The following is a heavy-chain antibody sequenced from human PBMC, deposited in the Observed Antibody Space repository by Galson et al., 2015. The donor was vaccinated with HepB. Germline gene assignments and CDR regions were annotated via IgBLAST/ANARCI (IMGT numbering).Heavy chain of an antibody. J-gene: IGHJ4*02. CDR3: ARGYGSGSYYYHY. Sequence: SVKVSCKASGGTFSSYAIDWVRQAPGQGLEWMGGIIPIFGTANYAQNFQGSVTITADESTSTAYMELSSLTSEDTAVYYCARGYGSGSYYYHYWGQGTLVTVSS. CDR2: IIPIFGTA. D-gene: IGHD3-10*01. V-gene: IGHV1-69*13. CDR1: GGTFSSYA.